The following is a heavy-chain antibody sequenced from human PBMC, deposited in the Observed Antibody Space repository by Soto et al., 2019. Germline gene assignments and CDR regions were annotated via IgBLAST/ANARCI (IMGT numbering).Heavy chain of an antibody. D-gene: IGHD5-12*01. CDR2: ISGSSSTI. V-gene: IGHV3-48*01. CDR1: GFTFSTYN. J-gene: IGHJ5*02. CDR3: ARDPVDGYAFFDN. Sequence: GGSLRLSCAASGFTFSTYNMNWVRLAPGKGLEWVSYISGSSSTIYYADSVKGRFTISRDNAKNSLYLQMNSLRVDDTAVYWCARDPVDGYAFFDNWGQGALVTVSS.